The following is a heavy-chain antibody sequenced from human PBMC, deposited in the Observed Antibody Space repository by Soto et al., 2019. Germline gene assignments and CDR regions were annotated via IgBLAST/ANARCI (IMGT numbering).Heavy chain of an antibody. Sequence: SETLSLTCAVYGGSFSGYYWSWIRQPPGKGLEWIGEINHSGSTNYNPSLKSRVTISVDTSKNQFSLKLSSVTAADTAVYYCAVSSEHYYDSSGYTTGRTFDYWGQGTLVTVSS. CDR1: GGSFSGYY. V-gene: IGHV4-34*01. J-gene: IGHJ4*02. CDR3: AVSSEHYYDSSGYTTGRTFDY. CDR2: INHSGST. D-gene: IGHD3-22*01.